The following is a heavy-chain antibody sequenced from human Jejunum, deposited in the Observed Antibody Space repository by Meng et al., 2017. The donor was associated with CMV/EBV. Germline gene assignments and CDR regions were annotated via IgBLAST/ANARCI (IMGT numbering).Heavy chain of an antibody. V-gene: IGHV3-66*02. CDR1: RFPVSSRH. CDR3: AREDYYGSGSLDY. Sequence: AASRFPVSSRHMSWGRQAPVKGLEGVAVIDSGGRTYYTDSVKGRFTSFRDSSKNMLYLQMSSLRPEDTAVDDCAREDYYGSGSLDYWGQGTLVTVSS. J-gene: IGHJ4*02. CDR2: IDSGGRT. D-gene: IGHD3-10*01.